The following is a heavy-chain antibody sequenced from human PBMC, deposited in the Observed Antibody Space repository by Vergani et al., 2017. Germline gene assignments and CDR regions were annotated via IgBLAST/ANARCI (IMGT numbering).Heavy chain of an antibody. CDR2: IYYSGST. CDR1: GGSISSYY. J-gene: IGHJ6*03. V-gene: IGHV4-59*12. D-gene: IGHD6-19*01. CDR3: ARELDPTKQWLVANYYYYYMDV. Sequence: QVQLQESGPGLVKPSETLSLTCTVSGGSISSYYWSWIRQPPGKGLEWIGYIYYSGSTNYNPSLKSRVTISVDTSKNQFSLKLSSVTAEDTAVYYCARELDPTKQWLVANYYYYYMDVWGKGTTVTVSS.